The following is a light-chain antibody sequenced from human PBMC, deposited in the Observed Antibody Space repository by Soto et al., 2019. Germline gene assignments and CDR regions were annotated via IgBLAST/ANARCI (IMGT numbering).Light chain of an antibody. CDR1: NIGSKS. CDR3: HVWDSDRDHPV. J-gene: IGLJ2*01. CDR2: NEI. Sequence: SYELTQPPAVSVAPGKTARITCGGNNIGSKSVPWYQQKSDQAPVLVINNEIDRPSGIPERFSGSNYGTTATLTISSVEAGDEADYYCHVWDSDRDHPVFGGGTQLTVL. V-gene: IGLV3-21*01.